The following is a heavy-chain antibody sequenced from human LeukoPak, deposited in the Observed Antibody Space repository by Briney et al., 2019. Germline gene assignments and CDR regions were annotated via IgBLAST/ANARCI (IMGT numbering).Heavy chain of an antibody. CDR3: ARDSDIAAAGIDY. CDR1: GGSISSSIYY. Sequence: PSETLSLTCIVSGGSISSSIYYWAWVRQPPGKGLEWIGTVFYNGATQYSPSLRSRVTISIDTSTNQFSLKLTSVTAADTALYYCARDSDIAAAGIDYWGQGTLVTVSS. J-gene: IGHJ4*02. D-gene: IGHD6-13*01. CDR2: VFYNGAT. V-gene: IGHV4-39*07.